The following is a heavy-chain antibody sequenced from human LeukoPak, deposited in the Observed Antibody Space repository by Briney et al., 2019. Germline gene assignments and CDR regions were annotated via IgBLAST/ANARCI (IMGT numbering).Heavy chain of an antibody. D-gene: IGHD5-18*01. Sequence: SETLSLTCTVSGDSLSSYYWSWIRQPAGKGLEWVGRIYTSGTTNYNPSLKTRVTMSVDTSKNQFSLNLSSVTAADTAVYYCARETGYTYTYAHPFDYWGQGTQVTVSS. CDR3: ARETGYTYTYAHPFDY. CDR2: IYTSGTT. J-gene: IGHJ4*02. V-gene: IGHV4-4*07. CDR1: GDSLSSYY.